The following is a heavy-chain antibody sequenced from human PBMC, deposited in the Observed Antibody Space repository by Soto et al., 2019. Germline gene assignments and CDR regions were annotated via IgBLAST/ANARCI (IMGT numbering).Heavy chain of an antibody. Sequence: ASVKVSCKASGYTFTSYGISWVRQAPGQGLEWMGWISAYNGNTNYAQKLQGRVTMTTDTSRSTAYMELRSLRSDDTAVYYCAIGAGDIPLDYYYGMDVWGQGTTVTVSS. D-gene: IGHD2-15*01. CDR3: AIGAGDIPLDYYYGMDV. CDR2: ISAYNGNT. V-gene: IGHV1-18*01. CDR1: GYTFTSYG. J-gene: IGHJ6*02.